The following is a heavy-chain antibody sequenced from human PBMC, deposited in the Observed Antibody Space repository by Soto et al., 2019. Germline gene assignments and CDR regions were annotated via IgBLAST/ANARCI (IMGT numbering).Heavy chain of an antibody. CDR3: ARGCSSDDCYTNYYYYYAMDV. CDR2: ISYDGRKK. J-gene: IGHJ6*01. CDR1: GLTLSRYV. D-gene: IGHD2-2*01. Sequence: AGSLRLGCAASGLTLSRYVVHRASQAQGKGLEWVAVISYDGRKKDYADSVKGRFTISRDNSNNTVYLQMNGLRAEDTAVYYCARGCSSDDCYTNYYYYYAMDVWGHGTTVTV. V-gene: IGHV3-30-3*02.